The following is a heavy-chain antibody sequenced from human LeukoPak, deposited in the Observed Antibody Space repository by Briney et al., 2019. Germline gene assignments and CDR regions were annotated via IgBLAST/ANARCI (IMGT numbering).Heavy chain of an antibody. CDR2: ISGSGGST. Sequence: GGSLRLSCAASGFTFSSYAMSWVRQAPGKGLEWVSAISGSGGSTYYVDSVKGRFTISRDNFENTLYLQMNSLRAEDTAVYYCAKVRDYDSSGYSDYWGQGNLVTVSS. J-gene: IGHJ4*02. V-gene: IGHV3-23*01. D-gene: IGHD3-22*01. CDR3: AKVRDYDSSGYSDY. CDR1: GFTFSSYA.